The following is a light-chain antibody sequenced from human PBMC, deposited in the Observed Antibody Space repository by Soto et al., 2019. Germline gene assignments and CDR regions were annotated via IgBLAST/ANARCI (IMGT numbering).Light chain of an antibody. CDR2: AAS. Sequence: DIQMTQSPSSLSSSLGDRVTITCLASQGIANYLAWYQQKPGKAPKLLIYAASSLQSGVPSRFSGSGSETDFTLTISSLQPEDFATYSCQQSYSTTWTFGQGTKVDIK. CDR1: QGIANY. V-gene: IGKV1-39*01. J-gene: IGKJ1*01. CDR3: QQSYSTTWT.